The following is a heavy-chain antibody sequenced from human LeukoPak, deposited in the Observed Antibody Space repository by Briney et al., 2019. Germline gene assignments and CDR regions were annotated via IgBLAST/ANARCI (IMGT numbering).Heavy chain of an antibody. V-gene: IGHV3-23*01. CDR3: AKDQRRRVEGDCGGD. D-gene: IGHD2-21*01. CDR2: ISGSGGST. CDR1: GFTFSSYG. J-gene: IGHJ4*02. Sequence: GGSLRLSCAASGFTFSSYGMSWVRQAPGKGLEWVSAISGSGGSTYYADSVKGRFTISRDNSKNTLYLQMNSLRAEDTAVYYCAKDQRRRVEGDCGGDWGQGTLVTVSS.